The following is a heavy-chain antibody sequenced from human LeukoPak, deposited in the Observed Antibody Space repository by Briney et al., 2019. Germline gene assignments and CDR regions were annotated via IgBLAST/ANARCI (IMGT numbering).Heavy chain of an antibody. CDR2: IYYSGST. Sequence: SETLSLTCTVSGGSISSSSYYWGWIRQPPGKGLEWIGSIYYSGSTYYNPSLKSRVTISVDTSKNQFSLKLSSVTAADTAVYYCAGTVAGTFFFDYWGQGTLVTVSS. J-gene: IGHJ4*02. V-gene: IGHV4-39*01. D-gene: IGHD6-19*01. CDR3: AGTVAGTFFFDY. CDR1: GGSISSSSYY.